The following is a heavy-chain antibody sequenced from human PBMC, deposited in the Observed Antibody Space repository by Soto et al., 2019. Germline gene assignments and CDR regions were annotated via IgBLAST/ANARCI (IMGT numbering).Heavy chain of an antibody. CDR3: TTDVDAFFFFQAEDVIRPLCTVSAFLLNRSSDL. J-gene: IGHJ2*01. D-gene: IGHD1-1*01. CDR2: IDWDDDK. Sequence: REMCVSWIRQPPGKALEWLALIDWDDDKYYSTSLKTRLTISKDTSKNQGVLTMTNMDPVDTATFYCTTDVDAFFFFQAEDVIRPLCTVSAFLLNRSSDL. V-gene: IGHV2-70*01. CDR1: REMC.